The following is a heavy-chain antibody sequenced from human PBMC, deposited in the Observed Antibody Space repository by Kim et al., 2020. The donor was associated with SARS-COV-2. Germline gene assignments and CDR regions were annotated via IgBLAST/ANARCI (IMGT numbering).Heavy chain of an antibody. Sequence: SETLSPTCTVSGGSISSSSYYWGWIRQPPGKGLEWIGSIYYGGSTYYNPSLKSRVTISVDTSKNQFSLKLSSVTAADTAVYYCARYDILTGYFDYWGQGTLVTVSS. CDR2: IYYGGST. CDR3: ARYDILTGYFDY. CDR1: GGSISSSSYY. V-gene: IGHV4-39*01. J-gene: IGHJ4*02. D-gene: IGHD3-9*01.